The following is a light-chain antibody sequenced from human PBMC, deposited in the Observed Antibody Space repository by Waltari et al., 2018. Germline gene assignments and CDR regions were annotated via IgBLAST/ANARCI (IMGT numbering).Light chain of an antibody. V-gene: IGKV4-1*01. CDR1: SILYSSNDKNY. CDR3: QQYYRSRT. CDR2: WAS. J-gene: IGKJ1*01. Sequence: SILYSSNDKNYLAWYQQKPGQPPKLLIYWASTRESGVPDRFSGSGSGTDFTLTISSLQAEDVAVYYCQQYYRSRTFGQGTKVEIK.